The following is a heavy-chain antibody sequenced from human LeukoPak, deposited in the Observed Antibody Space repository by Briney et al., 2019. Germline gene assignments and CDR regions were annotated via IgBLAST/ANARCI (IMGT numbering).Heavy chain of an antibody. V-gene: IGHV1-2*02. D-gene: IGHD3-10*01. CDR2: INPNSGGT. CDR3: ARDSGSGSYLFDY. Sequence: ASVKVSCKASGCTFTGYYMHWVRQAPGQGLEWMGWINPNSGGTNYAQKFQGRVTMTRDTSISTAYMELSRLRSDDTAVYYCARDSGSGSYLFDYWGQGTLVTVSS. CDR1: GCTFTGYY. J-gene: IGHJ4*02.